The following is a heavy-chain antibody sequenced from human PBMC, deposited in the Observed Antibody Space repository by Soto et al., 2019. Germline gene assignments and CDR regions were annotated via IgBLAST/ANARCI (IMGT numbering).Heavy chain of an antibody. V-gene: IGHV1-18*01. J-gene: IGHJ4*02. D-gene: IGHD6-6*01. Sequence: ASVKVSCKASGYTFTSYDINWVRQAPGQGLEWIGWISANNGNTNYAQKFQGRVTLYLDINSLRGDDTAVYYCARDVAVRRLDHWGQGTLVTVSS. CDR2: ISANNGNT. CDR3: ARDVAVRRLDH. CDR1: GYTFTSYD.